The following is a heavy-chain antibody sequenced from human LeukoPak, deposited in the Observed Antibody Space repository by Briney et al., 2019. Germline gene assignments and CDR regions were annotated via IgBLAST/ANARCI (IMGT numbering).Heavy chain of an antibody. Sequence: GGSLRRSCAASGFTFSSYAMHWVRQAPGKGLEWVAVISYDGSNKYYADSVKGRFTISRDNSKNTLYLQMNSLRAEDTAVYYCARASSWRDSDAFDIWGQGTMVTVSS. CDR1: GFTFSSYA. J-gene: IGHJ3*02. D-gene: IGHD2-2*01. V-gene: IGHV3-30-3*01. CDR2: ISYDGSNK. CDR3: ARASSWRDSDAFDI.